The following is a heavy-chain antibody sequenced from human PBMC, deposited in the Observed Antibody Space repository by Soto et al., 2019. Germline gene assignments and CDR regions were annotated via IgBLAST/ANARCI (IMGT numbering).Heavy chain of an antibody. CDR1: GFTFSSYS. CDR3: ASSSTSWYYFDY. V-gene: IGHV3-21*01. Sequence: GGSLRLSCAASGFTFSSYSMNWVRQAPGKGLEWVSSISSSSYIYYADSVKGRFTISRDNAKNSLYLQMNSLRAEDTAVYYCASSSTSWYYFDYWGQGTLVTVSS. J-gene: IGHJ4*02. CDR2: ISSSSYI. D-gene: IGHD2-2*01.